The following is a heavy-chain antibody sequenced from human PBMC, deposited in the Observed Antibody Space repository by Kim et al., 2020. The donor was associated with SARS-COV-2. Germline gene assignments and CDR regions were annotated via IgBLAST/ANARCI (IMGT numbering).Heavy chain of an antibody. CDR2: GSI. Sequence: GSIGYADSVKGRFTISRDNAKNSLYLQMNSLRAEDTALYYCAKGEEAADWGQGTLVTVSS. CDR3: AKGEEAAD. D-gene: IGHD6-13*01. V-gene: IGHV3-9*01. J-gene: IGHJ4*02.